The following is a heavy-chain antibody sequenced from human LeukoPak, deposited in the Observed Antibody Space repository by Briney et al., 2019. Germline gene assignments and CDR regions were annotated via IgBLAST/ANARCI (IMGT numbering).Heavy chain of an antibody. CDR1: GYSFTSYW. Sequence: GESLKISCKGSGYSFTSYWIGWVRQMPGKGLEWMGIIYPGDSDTRYSPSFQGQVTISADKSISTAYLQWSSLKASDTAMYYCARDDDFWAPKGPAGNFDYWGQGTLVTVSS. CDR3: ARDDDFWAPKGPAGNFDY. V-gene: IGHV5-51*01. CDR2: IYPGDSDT. J-gene: IGHJ4*02. D-gene: IGHD3-3*01.